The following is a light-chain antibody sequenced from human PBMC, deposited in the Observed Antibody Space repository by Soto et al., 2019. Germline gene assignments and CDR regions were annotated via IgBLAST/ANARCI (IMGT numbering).Light chain of an antibody. J-gene: IGKJ1*01. CDR1: QSVSSNH. CDR3: QQYSRSRT. V-gene: IGKV3-20*01. CDR2: GGS. Sequence: DIVLTQSPGTLSLSPGERATLSCRASQSVSSNHLAWYQQKPGQAPRLLIYGGSSRATGIPVRFSGSGSETDFTLTITRLEPEDFAVYYCQQYSRSRTFGQGTKA.